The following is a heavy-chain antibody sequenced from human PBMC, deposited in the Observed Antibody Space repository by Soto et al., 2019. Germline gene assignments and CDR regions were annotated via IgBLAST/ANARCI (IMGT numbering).Heavy chain of an antibody. D-gene: IGHD2-15*01. V-gene: IGHV1-18*01. CDR2: VSANNGDT. Sequence: QVQLVQSGAEVKKPGASMRVSCKASGYTFTTYGISWVRQAPGQGLEWMGWVSANNGDTKYAQKFQDRITLTTDTSTSTAYMEMRSLRSDDTALYFCARDFPRAFCSGTGCCFDYWGQGTPVTVSS. J-gene: IGHJ4*02. CDR3: ARDFPRAFCSGTGCCFDY. CDR1: GYTFTTYG.